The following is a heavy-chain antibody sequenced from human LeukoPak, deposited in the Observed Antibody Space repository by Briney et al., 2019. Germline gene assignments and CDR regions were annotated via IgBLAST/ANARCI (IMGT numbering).Heavy chain of an antibody. J-gene: IGHJ3*02. CDR3: AKTYYYGSGSYYAEAFDI. V-gene: IGHV3-30*18. CDR2: ISFDGSNK. D-gene: IGHD3-10*01. Sequence: PGGSLRLSCAASGFTFSSYGMHWVRQAPGKGLEWVAVISFDGSNKYYADSVKGRFTISRDNSKNTLYLQMSSLRAEDTAVYYCAKTYYYGSGSYYAEAFDIWGQGTMVTVSS. CDR1: GFTFSSYG.